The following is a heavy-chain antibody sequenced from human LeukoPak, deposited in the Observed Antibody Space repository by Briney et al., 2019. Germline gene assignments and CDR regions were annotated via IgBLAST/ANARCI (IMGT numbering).Heavy chain of an antibody. J-gene: IGHJ4*02. V-gene: IGHV3-23*01. D-gene: IGHD5-12*01. CDR2: ISGSGVST. CDR1: GLTFSSYG. Sequence: GGSLRLSCAASGLTFSSYGMSWVRQAPGKGLEWVSGISGSGVSTYYADSVKGRFTISRDNSKNTLYLQMNSLRAEDTAVYYCAKTAPYSGYDYGPFDYWGQGTLVTVSS. CDR3: AKTAPYSGYDYGPFDY.